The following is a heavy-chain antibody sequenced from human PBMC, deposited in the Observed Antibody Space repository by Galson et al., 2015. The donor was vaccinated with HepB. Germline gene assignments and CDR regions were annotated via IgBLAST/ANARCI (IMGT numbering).Heavy chain of an antibody. Sequence: SLRLSCAASGFTFSSYSMNWVRQAPGKGLEWVSYISSSSSIIYYADSVKGRFTISRDNAKNSPYLQMNSLRAEDTAVYYCARDQDSGSYSDYWGQGTLVTVSS. CDR1: GFTFSSYS. V-gene: IGHV3-48*01. CDR2: ISSSSSII. J-gene: IGHJ4*02. D-gene: IGHD1-26*01. CDR3: ARDQDSGSYSDY.